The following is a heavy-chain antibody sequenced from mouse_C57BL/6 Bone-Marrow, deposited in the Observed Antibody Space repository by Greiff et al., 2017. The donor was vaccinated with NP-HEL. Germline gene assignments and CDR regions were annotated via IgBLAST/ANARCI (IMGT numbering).Heavy chain of an antibody. J-gene: IGHJ1*03. D-gene: IGHD2-3*01. CDR2: IRSKSSNYAT. CDR3: VSRYDGYYYWYFDV. CDR1: GFTFNTYA. V-gene: IGHV10-3*01. Sequence: DVHLVESGGGLVQPKGSLKLSCAASGFTFNTYAMHWVRQAPGKGLEWVARIRSKSSNYATYYADSVKDRFTISRDDSQSMLYLQMNNLKTEDTAMYYCVSRYDGYYYWYFDVWGTGTTGTVSS.